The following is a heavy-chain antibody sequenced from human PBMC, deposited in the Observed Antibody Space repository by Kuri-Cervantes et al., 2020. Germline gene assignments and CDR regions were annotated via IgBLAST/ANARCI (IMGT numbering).Heavy chain of an antibody. D-gene: IGHD4-11*01. CDR3: TTFARSNYAQPFDY. Sequence: GESLKISCAASGFSFNNAWMNWVRQAPGKGLEWVGRIKSKTDGGTTDYAAPVKGRFTISRDDSKNTLYLQMNSLKTEDTAVYYCTTFARSNYAQPFDYWGQGTLVTVSS. J-gene: IGHJ4*02. CDR1: GFSFNNAW. CDR2: IKSKTDGGTT. V-gene: IGHV3-15*01.